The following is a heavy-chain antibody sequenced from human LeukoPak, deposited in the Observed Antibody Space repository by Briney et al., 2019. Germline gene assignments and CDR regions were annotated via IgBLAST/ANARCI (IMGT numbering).Heavy chain of an antibody. Sequence: GASVKVSCKASGYTFTSYYMHWVRQAPGQGLEWMGIINPSGGSTSYAQKFQGRVTMTRDTSTSTVCLELSSLRSEDTAVFYCAVPLATAYLDYWGQGTLVTVSS. D-gene: IGHD6-13*01. CDR2: INPSGGST. J-gene: IGHJ4*02. V-gene: IGHV1-46*01. CDR3: AVPLATAYLDY. CDR1: GYTFTSYY.